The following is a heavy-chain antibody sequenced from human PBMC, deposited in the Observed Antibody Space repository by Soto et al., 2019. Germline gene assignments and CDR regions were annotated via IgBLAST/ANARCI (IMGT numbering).Heavy chain of an antibody. Sequence: PGGSLRLSCAASGFTVSSNYMSWVRQAPGKGLEWVSVIYSGGSTYYADSVKGRFTISRHNSKNTLYLQMNSLRAEDTAVYYCARGSSGWYLPDFPLFDPWGQGTLVTVSS. CDR2: IYSGGST. D-gene: IGHD6-19*01. CDR3: ARGSSGWYLPDFPLFDP. J-gene: IGHJ5*02. CDR1: GFTVSSNY. V-gene: IGHV3-53*04.